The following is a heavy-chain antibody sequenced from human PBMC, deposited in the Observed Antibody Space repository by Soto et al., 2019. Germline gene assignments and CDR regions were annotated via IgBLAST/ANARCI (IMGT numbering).Heavy chain of an antibody. Sequence: QVQLQESGPGLVKPSQTLSLTCTVSGGSISSGGYYWSWIRQHPGKGLEWIGYIYYSGRTYYNPSLKSRVTISVDSSKNQFSLKLSSVTAADTAVYYCARDGTTVVTREVRWCDPWGQGTLVTVSS. CDR3: ARDGTTVVTREVRWCDP. CDR2: IYYSGRT. D-gene: IGHD4-17*01. V-gene: IGHV4-31*03. J-gene: IGHJ5*02. CDR1: GGSISSGGYY.